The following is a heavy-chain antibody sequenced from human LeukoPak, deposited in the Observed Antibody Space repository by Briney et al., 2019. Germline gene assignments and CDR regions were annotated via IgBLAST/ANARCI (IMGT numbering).Heavy chain of an antibody. J-gene: IGHJ4*02. CDR3: AKCPRGSRGNYDFDY. Sequence: SGGSLRLSCAASGFTFSRNAMSWVRQVPGKGLEWVSAIEGSNDNTHYADSVKGRFTVSRDNSKNTLYLQMNSLRAEDTAVYYCAKCPRGSRGNYDFDYWGQGTLVTVSS. D-gene: IGHD1-7*01. V-gene: IGHV3-23*01. CDR1: GFTFSRNA. CDR2: IEGSNDNT.